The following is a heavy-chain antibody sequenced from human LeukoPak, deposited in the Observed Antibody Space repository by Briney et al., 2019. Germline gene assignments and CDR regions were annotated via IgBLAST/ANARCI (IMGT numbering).Heavy chain of an antibody. CDR3: ARDWGRVSGSYYHCGMDV. CDR2: ISTYNGNT. V-gene: IGHV1-18*01. D-gene: IGHD3-10*01. J-gene: IGHJ6*02. CDR1: GYTFTTYG. Sequence: ASVKVSCKDSGYTFTTYGTSWVRQAPGQGLEWMGRISTYNGNTNYSQKLQGRVTMTTDTSTSTAYMELRSLRSDDTAVYYCARDWGRVSGSYYHCGMDVWGQGTTVTVSS.